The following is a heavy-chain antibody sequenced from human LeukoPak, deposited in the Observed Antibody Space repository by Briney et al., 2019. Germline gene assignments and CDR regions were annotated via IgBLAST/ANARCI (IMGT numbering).Heavy chain of an antibody. CDR2: IYTSGST. Sequence: SETLSLTCTVSGGSISSYYWSWIRQPAGKGLEWIGRIYTSGSTNYNPSLKSRVTMSVDTSKNQFSLKLSSVTAADTAVYYCARGRADFWSGYPNYFDYWGQGTLVTVSS. V-gene: IGHV4-4*07. D-gene: IGHD3-3*01. CDR3: ARGRADFWSGYPNYFDY. CDR1: GGSISSYY. J-gene: IGHJ4*02.